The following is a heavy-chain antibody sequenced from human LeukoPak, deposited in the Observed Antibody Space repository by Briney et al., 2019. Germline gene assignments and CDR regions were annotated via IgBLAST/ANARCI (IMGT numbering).Heavy chain of an antibody. D-gene: IGHD1-26*01. Sequence: GGSLRLSCAASGFTVSSNFMSWVRQAPEKGLEWVSVMYSDGSTYYADSVKGRFTISRDNSKNSLYLQMNSLRAEDTAVYYCARDLGYYRADYWGQGTLVTVSS. CDR1: GFTVSSNF. V-gene: IGHV3-53*01. J-gene: IGHJ4*02. CDR3: ARDLGYYRADY. CDR2: MYSDGST.